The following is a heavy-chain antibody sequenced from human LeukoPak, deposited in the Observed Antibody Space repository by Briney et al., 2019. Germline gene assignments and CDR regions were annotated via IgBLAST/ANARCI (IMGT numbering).Heavy chain of an antibody. CDR2: IYYSGST. CDR1: GGSISSSSYY. V-gene: IGHV4-61*05. Sequence: ASETLSLTCTVSGGSISSSSYYWGWIRQPPGKGLEWIGYIYYSGSTNYNPSLKSRVTISVDTSKNQFSLKLSSVTAADTAVYYCARALNWFDPWGQGTLVTVSS. CDR3: ARALNWFDP. J-gene: IGHJ5*02.